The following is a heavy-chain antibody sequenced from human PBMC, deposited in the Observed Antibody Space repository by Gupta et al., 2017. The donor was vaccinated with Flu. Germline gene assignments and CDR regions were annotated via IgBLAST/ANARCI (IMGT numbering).Heavy chain of an antibody. V-gene: IGHV5-51*01. J-gene: IGHJ6*04. Sequence: SFSIYWIAWVRQMPGKGLEWMGIIFPGDSDTRYSPSFQGQVTISADKSINTAYLQWSSLKASDTAMYYCARVNTAVAYFGLDVWGKGTTVTVSS. CDR2: IFPGDSDT. D-gene: IGHD5-18*01. CDR3: ARVNTAVAYFGLDV. CDR1: SFSIYW.